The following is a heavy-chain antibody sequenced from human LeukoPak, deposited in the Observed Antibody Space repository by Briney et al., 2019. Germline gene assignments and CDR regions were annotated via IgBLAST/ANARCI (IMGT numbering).Heavy chain of an antibody. J-gene: IGHJ6*02. CDR1: GGSISSYY. CDR3: ARDGSKVYYYGSGSYTPGGMDV. Sequence: VKPSETPSLTCTVSGGSISSYYWSWIRQPPGRGLEWIGYIYYSGSTNYNPSLKSRVTISVDTSKNQFSLKLSSVTAADTAVYYCARDGSKVYYYGSGSYTPGGMDVWGQGTTVTVSS. D-gene: IGHD3-10*01. CDR2: IYYSGST. V-gene: IGHV4-59*01.